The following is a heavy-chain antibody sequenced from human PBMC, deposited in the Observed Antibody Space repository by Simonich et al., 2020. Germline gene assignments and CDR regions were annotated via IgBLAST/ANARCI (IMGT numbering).Heavy chain of an antibody. V-gene: IGHV4-38-2*01. CDR2: NYHRGST. J-gene: IGHJ6*02. CDR1: GYSISSGYY. D-gene: IGHD6-13*01. CDR3: ARVGYSNYYYYGMDV. Sequence: QVQLQESGPGLVKPSETLSLTCAVSGYSISSGYYWGWIRQPPGKGLEWIGSNYHRGSTHYNPSLKSRVTISVDTSKTQFSLKLSSVTAADTAVYYCARVGYSNYYYYGMDVWGQGTTVTVSS.